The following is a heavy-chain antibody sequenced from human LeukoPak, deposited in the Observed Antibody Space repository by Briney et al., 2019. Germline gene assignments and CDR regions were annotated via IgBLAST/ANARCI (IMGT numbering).Heavy chain of an antibody. D-gene: IGHD3-3*01. Sequence: GGSLRLSCAASGFTFDDYGMSWVRQTPGKGLEWVSGRNGGSTAYADSVKGRFTISRDNSKNTLYLQMNSLRAEDTAVYYCAKDRTVLRFLAIDYWGQGTLVTVSS. CDR1: GFTFDDYG. CDR2: RNGGST. J-gene: IGHJ4*02. V-gene: IGHV3-20*04. CDR3: AKDRTVLRFLAIDY.